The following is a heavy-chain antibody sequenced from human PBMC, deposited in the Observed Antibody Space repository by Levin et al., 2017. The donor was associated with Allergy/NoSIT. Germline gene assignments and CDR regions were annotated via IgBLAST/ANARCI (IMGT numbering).Heavy chain of an antibody. CDR2: INPNNGAT. J-gene: IGHJ6*03. CDR1: GSIFNEYW. D-gene: IGHD3/OR15-3a*01. V-gene: IGHV1-2*06. CDR3: ARDRIAFWTPLRYYYMDV. Sequence: GGSLRLSCKASGSIFNEYWMHWVRQVPGQGLEWMGRINPNNGATNYAQKFQGRVTMTTDKSISTVYMELSRLRSDDTAVYYCARDRIAFWTPLRYYYMDVWGKGTTVTVS.